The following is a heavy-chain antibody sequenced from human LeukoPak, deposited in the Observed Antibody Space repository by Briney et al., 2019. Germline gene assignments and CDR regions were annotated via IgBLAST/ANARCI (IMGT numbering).Heavy chain of an antibody. D-gene: IGHD3-16*02. Sequence: SVKVSCKASRGTFSSYAISWVRQVPGQGLEWMGRIIPILGIANYAQKFQGRVTITADKSTSTAYMQLSSLRSNDRAVYYCAXXXXXXXXXXXXXXXYRVKSAFDYWGQGTLVTVSS. CDR2: IIPILGIA. V-gene: IGHV1-69*04. CDR3: AXXXXXXXXXXXXXXXYRVKSAFDY. CDR1: RGTFSSYA. J-gene: IGHJ4*02.